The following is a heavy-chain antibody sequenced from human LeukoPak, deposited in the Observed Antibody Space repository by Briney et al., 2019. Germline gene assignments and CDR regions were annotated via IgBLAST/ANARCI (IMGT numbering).Heavy chain of an antibody. D-gene: IGHD3-10*01. CDR2: ISSSSSYI. V-gene: IGHV3-21*04. Sequence: GGSLRLSCAASGFTFSSYSMNWVRQAPGKGLEWVSSISSSSSYIYYADSVKGRFTISRDNAKNSLYLQMNSLKTEDTAVYYCTRHGSAYYYGSGSYPPFDYWGQGTLVTVSS. CDR1: GFTFSSYS. CDR3: TRHGSAYYYGSGSYPPFDY. J-gene: IGHJ4*02.